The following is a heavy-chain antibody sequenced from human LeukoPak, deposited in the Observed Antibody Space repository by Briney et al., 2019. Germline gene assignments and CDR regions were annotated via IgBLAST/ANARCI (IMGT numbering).Heavy chain of an antibody. J-gene: IGHJ4*02. V-gene: IGHV4-59*08. CDR2: IHYSGST. Sequence: SETLSLTCTVSGGSISGWYWSWIRQPPGKGLEWIGYIHYSGSTNYNPSLKSRVTISADTTKNQFSLKLTSVTAADTAVYYWARQAHCTSDLCYPFDYWGQGTLVTVSS. CDR1: GGSISGWY. CDR3: ARQAHCTSDLCYPFDY. D-gene: IGHD2-8*01.